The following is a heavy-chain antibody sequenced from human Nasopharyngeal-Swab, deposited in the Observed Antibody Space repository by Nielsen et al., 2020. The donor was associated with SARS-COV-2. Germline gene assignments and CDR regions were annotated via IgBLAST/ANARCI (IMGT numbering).Heavy chain of an antibody. V-gene: IGHV2-5*02. CDR3: ARVDVSGFYYYGLDV. D-gene: IGHD5-12*01. CDR2: IFWDDDK. Sequence: RQAPGKALEWLAVIFWDDDKWYSPSLEGRLTITKDTTKNQVVLRMTNVGPVDTGTYYCARVDVSGFYYYGLDVWGQGTTVTVSS. J-gene: IGHJ6*02.